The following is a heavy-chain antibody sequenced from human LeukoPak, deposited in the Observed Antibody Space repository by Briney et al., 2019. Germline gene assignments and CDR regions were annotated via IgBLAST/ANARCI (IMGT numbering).Heavy chain of an antibody. J-gene: IGHJ5*02. Sequence: GRSLRLSCAASGFTFDDYAMLWVRQAPGKGLEWVSGISWNSGSIGYADSVKGRFTISRDNAKNSLYLQMNSLRAEDTALYYCAKDRGKYSSGWYNWFDPWGQGILVTVSS. V-gene: IGHV3-9*01. CDR3: AKDRGKYSSGWYNWFDP. CDR1: GFTFDDYA. D-gene: IGHD6-19*01. CDR2: ISWNSGSI.